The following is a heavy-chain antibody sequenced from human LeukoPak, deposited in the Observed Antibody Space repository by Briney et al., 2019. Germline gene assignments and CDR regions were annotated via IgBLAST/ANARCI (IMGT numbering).Heavy chain of an antibody. V-gene: IGHV1-69*05. Sequence: GASVKVSCKASGGTFSSYAISWVRQAPGQGLECMGRIIPIFVTANYAQKFQGRVTITTDESTSTAYMELSSLRSGATAVYYCARDGAAYDSSGYCDYWGQGTLVTVSS. CDR3: ARDGAAYDSSGYCDY. D-gene: IGHD3-22*01. J-gene: IGHJ4*02. CDR1: GGTFSSYA. CDR2: IIPIFVTA.